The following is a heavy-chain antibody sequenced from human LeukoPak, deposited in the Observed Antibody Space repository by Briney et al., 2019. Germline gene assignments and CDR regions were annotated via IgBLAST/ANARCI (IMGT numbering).Heavy chain of an antibody. V-gene: IGHV1-46*01. CDR3: ARHGYGYYFDY. CDR1: GYTFTSYY. D-gene: IGHD5-12*01. J-gene: IGHJ4*02. CDR2: INPSGGST. Sequence: ASVKVSCKASGYTFTSYYMHWVRQAPGQGLEWMGIINPSGGSTSYAQKFQGRVTMTRDTSTSTVYMELSSLRSEDTAMYYCARHGYGYYFDYWGQGTLVTVSS.